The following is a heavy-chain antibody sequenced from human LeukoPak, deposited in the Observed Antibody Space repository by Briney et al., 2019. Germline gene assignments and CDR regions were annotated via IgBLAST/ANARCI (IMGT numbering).Heavy chain of an antibody. CDR2: IIPILGIA. CDR3: ARNYIWFDP. J-gene: IGHJ5*02. V-gene: IGHV1-69*04. D-gene: IGHD3-10*01. CDR1: GGTFSSYA. Sequence: SVKVSCKASGGTFSSYAISWVRQAPGQGLEWTGRIIPILGIATYAQKFQGRVTITADKSTSTAYMELSSLRSEDTAVYYCARNYIWFDPWGQGTLVTVSS.